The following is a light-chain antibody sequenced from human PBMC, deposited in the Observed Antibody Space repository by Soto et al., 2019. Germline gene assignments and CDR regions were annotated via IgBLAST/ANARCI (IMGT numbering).Light chain of an antibody. V-gene: IGLV2-14*01. CDR1: SSDVGYSNY. CDR2: AVN. CDR3: SSYRSSDTLEV. J-gene: IGLJ1*01. Sequence: QSALTQPASVSGSPGQSITISCTGTSSDVGYSNYVSWYQQHPGKAPKLILYAVNDRPSGVSSRFSGSKSGNTASLTISGVQPDDEADYYCSSYRSSDTLEVFGTGTKVTVL.